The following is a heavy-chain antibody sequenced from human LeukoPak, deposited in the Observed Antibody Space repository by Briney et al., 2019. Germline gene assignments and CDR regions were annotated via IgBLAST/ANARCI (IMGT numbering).Heavy chain of an antibody. CDR1: GFTFSSYG. CDR2: IRYDGSNK. V-gene: IGHV3-30*02. Sequence: HSGGSLRLSCAASGFTFSSYGMHWVRQAPGKGLEWVAFIRYDGSNKYYADSVKGRFTISRDNSKNTLYLQMNSLRAEDTAVYYCAKGCSSTSCYTPYYYYYMDVWGKGTTVTVSS. D-gene: IGHD2-2*02. CDR3: AKGCSSTSCYTPYYYYYMDV. J-gene: IGHJ6*03.